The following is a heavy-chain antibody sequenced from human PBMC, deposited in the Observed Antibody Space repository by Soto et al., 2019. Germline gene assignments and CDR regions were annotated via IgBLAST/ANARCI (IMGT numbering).Heavy chain of an antibody. J-gene: IGHJ5*02. Sequence: QVQLVQSGAEVKKPGASVKVSCKASGYTFSTYGFSWVRQAPGQGLEWMGWIGADNGDTNYAQNFQGRVTMTTVTSTTTSYMELRSLTSDDTAVYFCARDWKGAEGFDPWGQGTLVTVSP. D-gene: IGHD1-1*01. CDR2: IGADNGDT. CDR1: GYTFSTYG. CDR3: ARDWKGAEGFDP. V-gene: IGHV1-18*01.